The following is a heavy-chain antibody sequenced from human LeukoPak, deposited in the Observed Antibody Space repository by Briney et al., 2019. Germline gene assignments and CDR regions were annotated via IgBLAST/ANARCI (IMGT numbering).Heavy chain of an antibody. J-gene: IGHJ4*02. D-gene: IGHD1-26*01. CDR1: GGSISSYY. Sequence: SETLSLTCTVSGGSISSYYWSWIRQPPGKGLGWIGTIYRSGSTYYNNPSLKSRVTISVDTSKNQFSLKLSSVTAADTAVYYCARGATTAFHFDYWGQGTLVTVSS. CDR3: ARGATTAFHFDY. V-gene: IGHV4-59*08. CDR2: IYRSGST.